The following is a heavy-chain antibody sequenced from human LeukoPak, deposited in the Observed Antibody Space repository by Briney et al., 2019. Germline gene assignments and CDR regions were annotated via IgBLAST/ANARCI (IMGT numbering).Heavy chain of an antibody. D-gene: IGHD3-22*01. CDR3: VRDMGYYDKV. CDR2: MSGSGGTI. J-gene: IGHJ4*02. V-gene: IGHV3-11*04. CDR1: GFTFSDYY. Sequence: GGSLRLSCAASGFTFSDYYMCWIRQAPGKGPEWVSYMSGSGGTILYSDSVKGRFTISRDNAKSTLYLQMNSLRTEDTAVYYCVRDMGYYDKVWGQGTLVTVSS.